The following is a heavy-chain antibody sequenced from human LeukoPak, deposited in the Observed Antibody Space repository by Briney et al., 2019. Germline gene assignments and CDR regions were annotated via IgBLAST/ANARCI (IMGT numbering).Heavy chain of an antibody. D-gene: IGHD5-24*01. J-gene: IGHJ3*02. CDR3: ARGRRWLQFSLGAFDI. CDR2: ISSSSSYI. CDR1: GFTFSSYS. Sequence: GGSLRLSCAASGFTFSSYSMNWVRQAPGKGLEWVSYISSSSSYIYYADSVKGRFTISRDNAKNSLYLQMNSLRAEDTAVYYCARGRRWLQFSLGAFDIWGQGTMVTVSS. V-gene: IGHV3-21*05.